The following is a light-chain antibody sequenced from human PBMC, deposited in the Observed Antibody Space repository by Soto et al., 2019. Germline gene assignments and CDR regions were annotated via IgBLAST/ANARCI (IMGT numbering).Light chain of an antibody. J-gene: IGKJ1*01. CDR3: EKYNNWPPDRT. V-gene: IGKV3-15*01. CDR1: QSVGSN. Sequence: EIVMTQSPATLSVSPGERATLSCRASQSVGSNLAWYQQKPGQAPRLLIYGASTRATGIPARFSGSGSETEFTLTISSLQSEDFAIYFCEKYNNWPPDRTFGQGTKMEIK. CDR2: GAS.